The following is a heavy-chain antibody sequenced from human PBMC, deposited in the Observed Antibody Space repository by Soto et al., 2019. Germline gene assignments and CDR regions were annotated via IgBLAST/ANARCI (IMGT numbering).Heavy chain of an antibody. J-gene: IGHJ4*02. CDR2: IYWDDDH. V-gene: IGHV2-5*02. Sequence: QITLKESGPTLVRPTQTLTLTCTFSGFSLSTSRVGVGWIRQPPGKALEWLALIYWDDDHRYSPSLETRLTIAKDTAKNQVVLTMTKLDPADTAKYYCSRDLYASTYFGSWGKGNLVTVSS. CDR1: GFSLSTSRVG. CDR3: SRDLYASTYFGS. D-gene: IGHD2-8*01.